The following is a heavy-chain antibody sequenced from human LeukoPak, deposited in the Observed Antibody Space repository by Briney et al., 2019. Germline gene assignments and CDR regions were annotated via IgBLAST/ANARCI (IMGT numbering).Heavy chain of an antibody. Sequence: SGTLSLTCAVSGGSISSSNWWSWVRQPPGKGLEWIGEIYHSGSTNYNPSLKSRVTISVDTSKNQFSLKLSSVTAADTAVYYCARSRAVVIRSYFDYWGQGTLVTVSS. CDR1: GGSISSSNW. CDR3: ARSRAVVIRSYFDY. CDR2: IYHSGST. J-gene: IGHJ4*02. D-gene: IGHD3-22*01. V-gene: IGHV4-4*02.